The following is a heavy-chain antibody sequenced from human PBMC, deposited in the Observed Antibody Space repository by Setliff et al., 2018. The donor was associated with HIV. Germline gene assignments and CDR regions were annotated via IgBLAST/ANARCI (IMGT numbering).Heavy chain of an antibody. J-gene: IGHJ4*02. CDR2: INHSGTT. CDR3: ARSGCTSCPMGY. V-gene: IGHV4-4*02. Sequence: SETLSLTCAVSGGSISSSNWWSWVRQTPGKGLEWIGEINHSGTTNNSPSLKSRVTISVDTSKNHLSLNLTSVTAADTAVYYCARSGCTSCPMGYWGQGTLVTVSS. D-gene: IGHD2-2*01. CDR1: GGSISSSNW.